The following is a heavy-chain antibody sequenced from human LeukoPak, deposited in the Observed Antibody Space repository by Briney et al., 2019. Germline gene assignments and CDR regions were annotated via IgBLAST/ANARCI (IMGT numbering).Heavy chain of an antibody. Sequence: GGSLRLSCAASGFTFSTFAMIWVRQPPGKGLEWVSSIFPSGGEIHYADSVRGRFTISRDNVKNSLYLQMNSLRAEDTAVYYCAKDRDSSGWYGDYWGQGTLVTVSS. CDR3: AKDRDSSGWYGDY. D-gene: IGHD6-19*01. V-gene: IGHV3-23*01. CDR2: IFPSGGEI. CDR1: GFTFSTFA. J-gene: IGHJ4*02.